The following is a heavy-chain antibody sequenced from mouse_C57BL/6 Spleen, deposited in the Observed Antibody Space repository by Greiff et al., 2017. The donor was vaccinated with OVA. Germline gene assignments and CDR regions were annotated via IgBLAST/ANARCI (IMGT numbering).Heavy chain of an antibody. J-gene: IGHJ1*03. D-gene: IGHD1-1*01. CDR2: IDPETGGT. Sequence: QVQLQQSGAELVRPGASVTLSCKASGYTFTDYEMHWVKQTPVHGLEWIGAIDPETGGTAYNQKFKGKAILTADKSSSTAYMELRSLTSEDSAVYYCTNYGSSYWYFDVWGTGTTVTVSS. CDR1: GYTFTDYE. V-gene: IGHV1-15*01. CDR3: TNYGSSYWYFDV.